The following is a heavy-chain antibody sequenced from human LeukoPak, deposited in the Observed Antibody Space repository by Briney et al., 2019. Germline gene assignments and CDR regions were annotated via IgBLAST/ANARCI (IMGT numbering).Heavy chain of an antibody. J-gene: IGHJ4*02. CDR3: ARRGNWGFFDY. V-gene: IGHV4-4*09. D-gene: IGHD7-27*01. Sequence: PSETLSLTCTVSGGSISSNYWSWIRQPPGKGLEWIGYINTSGSTNYNPSLKSRVSISLDTSRNQFSLKLTSVTAAYTAVYYCARRGNWGFFDYWGQGILVSVSS. CDR1: GGSISSNY. CDR2: INTSGST.